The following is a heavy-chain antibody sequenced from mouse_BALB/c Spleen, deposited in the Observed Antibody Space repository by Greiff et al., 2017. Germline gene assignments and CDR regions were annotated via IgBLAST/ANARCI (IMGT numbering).Heavy chain of an antibody. J-gene: IGHJ4*01. Sequence: EVKVVESGGGLVQPGGSLKLSCAASGFTFSSYGMSWVRQTPDKRLELVATINSNGGSTYYPDSVKGRFTISRDNAKNTLYLQMRSLKSEDTAMDYCARYYGEAMDYWGQGTSVTVSS. CDR2: INSNGGST. D-gene: IGHD1-1*01. CDR1: GFTFSSYG. V-gene: IGHV5-6-3*01. CDR3: ARYYGEAMDY.